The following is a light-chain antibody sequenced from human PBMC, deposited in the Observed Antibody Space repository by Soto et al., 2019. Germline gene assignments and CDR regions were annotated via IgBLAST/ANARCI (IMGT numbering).Light chain of an antibody. CDR1: QSVGSS. V-gene: IGKV3-11*01. CDR2: HTS. J-gene: IGKJ5*01. Sequence: ETVLTQSPGTLSLSPGERATLSCRASQSVGSSLAWYQQRPGQAPRLLVYHTSNRATGIPDRFSASGSGTDRTLTISSLEPEDSAVYYCQHRSNSPPWITFGQGTRLEIK. CDR3: QHRSNSPPWIT.